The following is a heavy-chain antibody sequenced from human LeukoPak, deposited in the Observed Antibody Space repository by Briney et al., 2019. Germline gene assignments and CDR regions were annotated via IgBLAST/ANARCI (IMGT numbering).Heavy chain of an antibody. J-gene: IGHJ4*02. V-gene: IGHV3-23*01. D-gene: IGHD6-13*01. CDR3: AKDRAQQLVLDF. Sequence: GGSLRLSCAASGFXFSSHNINWVRQAPGKGLEWVSAIIGSGSSTYYADSVKGRFTISRDNSKNTLFLQMSSLRAEDTAVYYCAKDRAQQLVLDFWGQGTLVTVSS. CDR2: IIGSGSST. CDR1: GFXFSSHN.